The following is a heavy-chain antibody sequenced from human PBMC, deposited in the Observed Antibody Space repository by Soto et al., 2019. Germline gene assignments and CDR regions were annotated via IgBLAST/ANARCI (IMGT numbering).Heavy chain of an antibody. CDR3: ARGGSGGTHYYSGMDV. J-gene: IGHJ6*04. Sequence: GASVKVSCKASGYTFTGYYMHWVRQAPGQGLEWMGWINPNSGGTNYAQKFQGWVTMTRDTSISTAYMELSRLRSDDTAVYYCARGGSGGTHYYSGMDVWGKGTTITVSS. CDR1: GYTFTGYY. D-gene: IGHD2-15*01. V-gene: IGHV1-2*04. CDR2: INPNSGGT.